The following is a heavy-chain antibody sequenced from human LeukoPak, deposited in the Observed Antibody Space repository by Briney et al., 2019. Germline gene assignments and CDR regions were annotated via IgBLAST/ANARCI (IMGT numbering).Heavy chain of an antibody. CDR3: ARQTSSGYPDAFDI. CDR2: IYPGDSDT. V-gene: IGHV5-51*01. Sequence: GESLKISCKGSGYSFTSYWIGWVRRLPGKGLEWMGIIYPGDSDTRYSPSFQGQVTISADKSISTAYLQWSSLKASDTAMYYRARQTSSGYPDAFDIWGQGTMVTVSS. D-gene: IGHD6-19*01. CDR1: GYSFTSYW. J-gene: IGHJ3*02.